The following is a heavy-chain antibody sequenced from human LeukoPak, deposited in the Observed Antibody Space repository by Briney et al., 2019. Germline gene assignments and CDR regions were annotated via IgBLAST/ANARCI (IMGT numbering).Heavy chain of an antibody. D-gene: IGHD2-15*01. CDR2: IWYDGSIQ. V-gene: IGHV3-33*01. CDR1: GFTFSSYG. CDR3: ARAGYCSGGSCYGSDY. Sequence: PGGSLRLSCAASGFTFSSYGMHWVRQAPGKGLEWVAAIWYDGSIQYYADSVKGRFTISRDNSKNTLYLQMGSLRAEDTAVYYCARAGYCSGGSCYGSDYWGQGTLVSVSS. J-gene: IGHJ4*02.